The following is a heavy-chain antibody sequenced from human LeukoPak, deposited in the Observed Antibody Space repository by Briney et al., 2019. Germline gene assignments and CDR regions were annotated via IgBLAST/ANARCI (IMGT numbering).Heavy chain of an antibody. V-gene: IGHV1-8*03. CDR3: ARVDGSPDY. Sequence: ASVKVSCKASGYTFTRYDINWVRQATGQGLEWLGWVNTKGGNTGSAQNFQGRVTITRDTSISTAYMELNSLRSEDTAVYYCARVDGSPDYWGQGTLVTVSS. CDR2: VNTKGGNT. J-gene: IGHJ4*02. CDR1: GYTFTRYD. D-gene: IGHD2-15*01.